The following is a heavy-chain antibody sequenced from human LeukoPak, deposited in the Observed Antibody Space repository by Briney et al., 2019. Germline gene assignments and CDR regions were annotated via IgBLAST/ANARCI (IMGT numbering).Heavy chain of an antibody. CDR1: GFTFNNYW. V-gene: IGHV3-74*01. Sequence: GGSLRLSCAASGFTFNNYWIHWVRQTPGKGLVWISAISTDGSTTRYADSVKGRITISRDNAKNTVYLQMNNLRDEDTAVYYCTRDRTTVTLFDYWGQGTLVTVSS. D-gene: IGHD4-17*01. J-gene: IGHJ4*02. CDR3: TRDRTTVTLFDY. CDR2: ISTDGSTT.